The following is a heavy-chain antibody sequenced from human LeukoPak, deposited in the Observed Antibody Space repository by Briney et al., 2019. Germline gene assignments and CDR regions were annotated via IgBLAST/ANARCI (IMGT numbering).Heavy chain of an antibody. J-gene: IGHJ1*01. D-gene: IGHD2-21*02. CDR2: ISSSGSTI. CDR1: GFTLSDYY. V-gene: IGHV3-11*01. Sequence: SGGSLRLSCAASGFTLSDYYMSWIRQAPGKGLEWVSYISSSGSTIYYADSVKGRFTISRDNAKNSLYLQMNSLRAEDTAVYYCASSYCGGDCYFEYFQHWGQGTLVTVSS. CDR3: ASSYCGGDCYFEYFQH.